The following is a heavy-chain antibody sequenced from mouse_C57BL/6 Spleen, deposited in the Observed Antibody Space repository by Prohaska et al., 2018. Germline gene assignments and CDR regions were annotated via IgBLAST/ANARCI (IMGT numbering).Heavy chain of an antibody. V-gene: IGHV10-1*01. CDR1: GFSFTTYA. D-gene: IGHD2-1*01. Sequence: EVKLVESGGGLVQSKGSLKLSCAASGFSFTTYAMNWVRQGAGNGLEWVARIRSKSNNDATYYDDSVKDRFTISRDDSESMHYLQMNNVKTEDTAMYYCVRWGNNGFDYWGQGTTLTVSS. J-gene: IGHJ2*01. CDR2: IRSKSNNDAT. CDR3: VRWGNNGFDY.